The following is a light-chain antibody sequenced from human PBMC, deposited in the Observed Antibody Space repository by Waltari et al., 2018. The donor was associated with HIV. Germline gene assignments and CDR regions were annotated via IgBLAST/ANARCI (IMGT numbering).Light chain of an antibody. CDR3: CSYAGSYTRV. CDR1: SRHVGAYNY. Sequence: QSALPQPRSVSGSPGQSVTLSCTGTSRHVGAYNYVSWYQQHPGKAPQVIISDVSKRPSGVPDRFSGSKSGNTASLTISGLQAEDEADYYCCSYAGSYTRVFGGGTKLTVL. V-gene: IGLV2-11*01. CDR2: DVS. J-gene: IGLJ3*02.